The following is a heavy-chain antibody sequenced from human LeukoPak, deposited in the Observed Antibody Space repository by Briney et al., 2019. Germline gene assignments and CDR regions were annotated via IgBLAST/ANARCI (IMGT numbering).Heavy chain of an antibody. V-gene: IGHV3-33*06. CDR2: IWYDGNNR. J-gene: IGHJ4*02. Sequence: PGRSLRLSCEASGFTFSSYGMHWVRQAPGKGLEWVTVIWYDGNNRYYADSVKGRFTISRDNFKNILYLQMNSLRAEDTAVYYCAKGRVAAGGTLDYWGQGTLVTVSS. D-gene: IGHD6-13*01. CDR3: AKGRVAAGGTLDY. CDR1: GFTFSSYG.